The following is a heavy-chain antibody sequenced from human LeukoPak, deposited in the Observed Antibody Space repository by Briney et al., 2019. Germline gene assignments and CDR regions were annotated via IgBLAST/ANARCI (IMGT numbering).Heavy chain of an antibody. D-gene: IGHD3-22*01. V-gene: IGHV3-48*03. CDR2: ISSSGTTI. CDR1: GFTLSSYD. Sequence: AGSLRLSCAAPGFTLSSYDMNSLRQATAKGLEWVSYISSSGTTIYYADSVKGRFTISRDNAKNSPYLQMNSLRAEDTPVYHCARIGDYYDSSGYYYVYAFDIWGQGTMVTVSS. CDR3: ARIGDYYDSSGYYYVYAFDI. J-gene: IGHJ3*02.